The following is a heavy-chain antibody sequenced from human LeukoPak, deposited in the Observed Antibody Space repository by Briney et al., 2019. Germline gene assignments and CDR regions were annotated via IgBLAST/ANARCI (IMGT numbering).Heavy chain of an antibody. CDR3: ARVRIASDY. Sequence: PGGSLRLSCTASGFTFGDYAMSWFRQAPGKGLEWVSYISSSSTIYYADSVKGRFTISRDNAKNSLYLQMNSLRAEDTAVYYCARVRIASDYWGQGTLVTVSS. CDR1: GFTFGDYA. J-gene: IGHJ4*02. V-gene: IGHV3-69-1*01. CDR2: ISSSSTI. D-gene: IGHD2-15*01.